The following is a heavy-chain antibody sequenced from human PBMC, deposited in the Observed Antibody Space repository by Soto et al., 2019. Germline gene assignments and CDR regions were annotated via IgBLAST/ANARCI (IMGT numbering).Heavy chain of an antibody. CDR3: AKVKQQQPEYYGMDV. D-gene: IGHD6-13*01. CDR2: ISYDGSNK. Sequence: HPGGSLRLSCAASGFTFSSYGMHWVRQAPGKGLEWVAVISYDGSNKYYADSVKGRFTISRDNSKNTLYLQMNSLRAEDTAVYYCAKVKQQQPEYYGMDVWGQGTTVTVSS. J-gene: IGHJ6*02. V-gene: IGHV3-30*18. CDR1: GFTFSSYG.